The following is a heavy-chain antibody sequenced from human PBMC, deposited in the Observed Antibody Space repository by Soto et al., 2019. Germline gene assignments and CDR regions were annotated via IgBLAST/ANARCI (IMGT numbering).Heavy chain of an antibody. CDR2: INHSGST. V-gene: IGHV4-34*01. CDR1: GGSFSGYY. CDR3: ARSLYYYYYGMDV. J-gene: IGHJ6*02. Sequence: SETLSLTCAVYGGSFSGYYWSWIRQPPGKGLEWIGEINHSGSTNYNPSLKGRVTISVDTSKNQFSLKLSSVTAADTAVYYCARSLYYYYYGMDVWGQGTTVTVSS.